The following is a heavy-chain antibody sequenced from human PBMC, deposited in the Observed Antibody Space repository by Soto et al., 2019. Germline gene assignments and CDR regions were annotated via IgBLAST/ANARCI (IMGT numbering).Heavy chain of an antibody. V-gene: IGHV4-31*03. D-gene: IGHD3-10*01. J-gene: IGHJ6*02. Sequence: QVQLQESGPGLVKSSQTLSLTCTVSGGSISSDGNYWSWIRQHPGKGLEWIGYIYYSGSTYYNPSRKSRVIISVDTSKNQFSLKLNSVTAADTAVYYCARARMVRGIIYYYGMDVWGQGTTVTVSS. CDR1: GGSISSDGNY. CDR2: IYYSGST. CDR3: ARARMVRGIIYYYGMDV.